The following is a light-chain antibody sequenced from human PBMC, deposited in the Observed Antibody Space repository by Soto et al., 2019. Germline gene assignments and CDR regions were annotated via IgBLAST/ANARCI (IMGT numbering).Light chain of an antibody. CDR3: AAWDDSLSGL. CDR1: SPNIGSNY. V-gene: IGLV1-47*01. CDR2: RNN. Sequence: QSVLTQPPSASGTPGQRVTISCSGSSPNIGSNYVYWYQQLPGTAPKLLIYRNNQRPSGVPDRFSGSKSGTSASLAISGLRSEDEADYYCAAWDDSLSGLFGGGTKVTVL. J-gene: IGLJ2*01.